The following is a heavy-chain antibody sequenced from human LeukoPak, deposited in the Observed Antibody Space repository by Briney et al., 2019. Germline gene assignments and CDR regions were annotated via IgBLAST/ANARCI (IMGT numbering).Heavy chain of an antibody. CDR2: MNPNSGNT. CDR3: ARGHTQLPTFLMYYYYMDV. Sequence: ASVTVSCKASGYTFTSYDINWVRQATGQGLEWMGWMNPNSGNTGYAQKFQGRVTMTRNTSISTAYMELSSLRSEDTAVYYCARGHTQLPTFLMYYYYMDVWGKGTTVTVSS. J-gene: IGHJ6*03. D-gene: IGHD5-18*01. CDR1: GYTFTSYD. V-gene: IGHV1-8*01.